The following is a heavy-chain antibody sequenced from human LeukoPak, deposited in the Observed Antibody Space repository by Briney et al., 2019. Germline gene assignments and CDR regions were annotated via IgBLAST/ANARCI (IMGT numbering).Heavy chain of an antibody. Sequence: GESLKISCKGSGYSFTSYWIGWVRQMPGKGLEWIGRIYPGDSDPRYSPSFQRQVTISADKSITTAYLQWSSLKASDTAMYYCARTPYSSGWYAAFDLWGQGTMVTVSS. D-gene: IGHD6-19*01. CDR2: IYPGDSDP. CDR3: ARTPYSSGWYAAFDL. V-gene: IGHV5-51*01. CDR1: GYSFTSYW. J-gene: IGHJ3*01.